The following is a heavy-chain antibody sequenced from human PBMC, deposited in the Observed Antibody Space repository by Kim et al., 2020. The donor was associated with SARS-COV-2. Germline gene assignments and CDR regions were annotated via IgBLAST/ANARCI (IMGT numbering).Heavy chain of an antibody. Sequence: GGSLRLSCAASGFSFSNYWVHWVRQGPGKGLVWVSRIDKGEDKIDYADSVKGRFTISRDNAKNTVYLQMNSLRAEDTAVYYCARDRFPGYFDLWGRGTLVSVSS. CDR2: IDKGEDKI. J-gene: IGHJ2*01. CDR1: GFSFSNYW. V-gene: IGHV3-74*01. CDR3: ARDRFPGYFDL.